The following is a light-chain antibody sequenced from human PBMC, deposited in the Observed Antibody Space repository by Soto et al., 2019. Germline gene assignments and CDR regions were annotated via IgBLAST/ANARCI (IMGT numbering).Light chain of an antibody. J-gene: IGKJ5*01. CDR1: LSVSVY. Sequence: VFTQSPATLSLSPGERATLSCRTSLSVSVYLDLYQQKPGQAPRLLISDASNRATGIPARFSGSGSGTDFTLTISSLEPEDFAVYYCHQRQYWPPITFGQGTRLEIK. V-gene: IGKV3-11*01. CDR2: DAS. CDR3: HQRQYWPPIT.